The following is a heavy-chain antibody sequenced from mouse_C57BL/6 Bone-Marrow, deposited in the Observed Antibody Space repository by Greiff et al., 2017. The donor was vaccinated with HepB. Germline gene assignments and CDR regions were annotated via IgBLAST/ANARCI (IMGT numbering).Heavy chain of an antibody. D-gene: IGHD2-4*01. Sequence: EVKLMESGEGLVKPGGSLKLSCAASGFTFSSYAMSWVRQTPEKRLEWVAYISSGGDYIYYADTVKGRFTISRDNARNTLYLQMSSLKSEDTAMYYYTRVPYDYDFDYWGQGTTLTVSS. CDR2: ISSGGDYI. CDR3: TRVPYDYDFDY. V-gene: IGHV5-9-1*02. CDR1: GFTFSSYA. J-gene: IGHJ2*01.